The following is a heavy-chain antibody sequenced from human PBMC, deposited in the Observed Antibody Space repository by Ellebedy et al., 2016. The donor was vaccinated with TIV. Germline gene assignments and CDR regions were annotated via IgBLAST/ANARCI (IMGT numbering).Heavy chain of an antibody. D-gene: IGHD2-15*01. V-gene: IGHV4-39*01. J-gene: IGHJ3*02. CDR3: ARHCGLLPILKDDDAFDI. CDR2: IYYSGST. CDR1: GGSISSSSYY. Sequence: SETLSLXXTVSGGSISSSSYYWGWIRQPPGKGLEWIGSIYYSGSTYYNPSLKSRVTISVDTSKNQFSLKLSSVTAADTAVYYCARHCGLLPILKDDDAFDIWGQGTMVTVSS.